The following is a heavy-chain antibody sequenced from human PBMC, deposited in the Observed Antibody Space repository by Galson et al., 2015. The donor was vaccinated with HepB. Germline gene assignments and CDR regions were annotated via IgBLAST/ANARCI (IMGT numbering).Heavy chain of an antibody. CDR1: GFSFSSYS. D-gene: IGHD2-8*01. CDR3: ARYGYTNGGYYYGMDV. CDR2: ISSSSSTI. J-gene: IGHJ6*02. Sequence: SLRLSCAASGFSFSSYSMNWVRQAPGKGLEWVSYISSSSSTIHYADSVKGRFTISRDNAKDSLYLHMNSLRAEDTAVYYCARYGYTNGGYYYGMDVWGQGTTVTVSS. V-gene: IGHV3-48*01.